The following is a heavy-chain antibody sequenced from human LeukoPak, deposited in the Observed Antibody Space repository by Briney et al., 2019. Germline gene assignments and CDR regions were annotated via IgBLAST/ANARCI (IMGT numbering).Heavy chain of an antibody. D-gene: IGHD4-11*01. CDR3: TRVEGTATTAAIIRKYSYYYYYMDV. Sequence: HPGGSLRLSCAASGFTFSTYRMSWVRQAPGKGLEWVANIKQDGSEKHYVDSVKGRFTISRDNAKNSLYLQMSSLRAEDTAVYYCTRVEGTATTAAIIRKYSYYYYYMDVWGKGNTVTVSS. CDR2: IKQDGSEK. J-gene: IGHJ6*03. CDR1: GFTFSTYR. V-gene: IGHV3-7*01.